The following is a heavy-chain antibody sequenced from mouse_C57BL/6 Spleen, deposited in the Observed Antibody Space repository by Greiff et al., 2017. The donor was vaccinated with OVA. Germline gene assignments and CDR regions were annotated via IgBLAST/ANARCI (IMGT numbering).Heavy chain of an antibody. J-gene: IGHJ4*01. CDR3: ARFGDYDVYAMDY. V-gene: IGHV1-69*01. CDR2: IDPSDSYT. D-gene: IGHD2-4*01. CDR1: GYTFTSYW. Sequence: QVQLQQPGAELVMPGASVKLSCKASGYTFTSYWMHWVKQRPGQGLEWIGEIDPSDSYTNYNQKFKGKSTLTVDKSSSTAYMQLSSLTSEDSAVYYCARFGDYDVYAMDYWGQGTSVTVSS.